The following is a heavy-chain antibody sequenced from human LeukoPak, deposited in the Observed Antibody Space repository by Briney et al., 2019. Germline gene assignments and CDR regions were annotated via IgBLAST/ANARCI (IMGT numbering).Heavy chain of an antibody. J-gene: IGHJ3*02. D-gene: IGHD3-16*01. V-gene: IGHV3-33*01. Sequence: GGSLRLPCVASGFTFSSYGMHWVRQAPGKGLEWVAVILNDGSQEKYADSVKGRFTISRDNSKNTLFLQMNSLRAEDTAVYYCARDDALGDNALDIWGQGTMVTVSS. CDR2: ILNDGSQE. CDR1: GFTFSSYG. CDR3: ARDDALGDNALDI.